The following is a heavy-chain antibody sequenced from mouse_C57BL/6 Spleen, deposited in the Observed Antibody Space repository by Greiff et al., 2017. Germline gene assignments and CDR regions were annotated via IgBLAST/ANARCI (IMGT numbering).Heavy chain of an antibody. J-gene: IGHJ4*01. Sequence: EVQVVESGGDLVKPGGSLKLSCAASGFTFSSYGMSWVRQTPDKRLEWVATISSGGSYTYYPDSVKGRFTISRDNAKNTLYLQMSSLKSEDTAMYYCARRGYSKGAMDYWGQGTSVTVSS. V-gene: IGHV5-6*01. CDR3: ARRGYSKGAMDY. D-gene: IGHD2-5*01. CDR2: ISSGGSYT. CDR1: GFTFSSYG.